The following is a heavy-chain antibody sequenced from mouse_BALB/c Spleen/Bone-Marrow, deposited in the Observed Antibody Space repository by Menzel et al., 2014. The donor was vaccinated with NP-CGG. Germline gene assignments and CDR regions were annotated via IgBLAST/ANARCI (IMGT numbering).Heavy chain of an antibody. Sequence: EVNVVESGGGLVQPGGSMKLSCVASGFTFSNYWMNWVRQSPEKGLEWVAEIRLKSNNYATHYAESVKGRFTISRDDSKSSVYLQMNNLRAEDTGIYYCTTGFAHWGQGTLVTVSA. J-gene: IGHJ3*01. CDR3: TTGFAH. V-gene: IGHV6-6*02. CDR1: GFTFSNYW. CDR2: IRLKSNNYAT.